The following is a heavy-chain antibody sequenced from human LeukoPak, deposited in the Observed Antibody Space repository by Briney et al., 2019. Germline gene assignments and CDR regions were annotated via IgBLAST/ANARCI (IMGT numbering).Heavy chain of an antibody. CDR2: IKSDGST. Sequence: PGGSLRLSCAATGFTFSSYWMHWVRQAPGKGLVWVSRIKSDGSTRYADSVKGRFTTSRDNAKNTVSLQMTSLRAEDTGVYYCARAPSEIGGYYPEYFRHWGQGTLVIVSS. J-gene: IGHJ1*01. CDR3: ARAPSEIGGYYPEYFRH. CDR1: GFTFSSYW. D-gene: IGHD3-22*01. V-gene: IGHV3-74*01.